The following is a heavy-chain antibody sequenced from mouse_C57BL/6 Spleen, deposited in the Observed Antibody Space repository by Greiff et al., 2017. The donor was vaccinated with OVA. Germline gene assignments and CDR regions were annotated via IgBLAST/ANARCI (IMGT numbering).Heavy chain of an antibody. CDR2: ISNGGGST. CDR3: ARGSTVVAPYYFDY. Sequence: MLVESGGGLVQPGGSLKLSCAASGFTFSDYYMYWVRQTPEKRLEWVAYISNGGGSTYYPDTVKGRFTISRDNAKNTLYLQMSRLKSEDTAMYYCARGSTVVAPYYFDYWGQGTTLTVSS. CDR1: GFTFSDYY. V-gene: IGHV5-12*01. D-gene: IGHD1-1*01. J-gene: IGHJ2*01.